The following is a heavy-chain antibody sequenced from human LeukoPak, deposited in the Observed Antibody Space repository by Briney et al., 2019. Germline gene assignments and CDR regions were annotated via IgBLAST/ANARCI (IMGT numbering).Heavy chain of an antibody. CDR2: IYTSGST. J-gene: IGHJ4*02. CDR1: GGSISSGSYY. V-gene: IGHV4-61*02. Sequence: SQTLSLTCTVSGGSISSGSYYWSWIRQPAGKGLEWIGRIYTSGSTNYNPSLKSRVTISVDTSKNQFSLKLSSVTAADTAVYYCARGDRGYSGYDPAYYFDYWGQGTLVTVSP. CDR3: ARGDRGYSGYDPAYYFDY. D-gene: IGHD5-12*01.